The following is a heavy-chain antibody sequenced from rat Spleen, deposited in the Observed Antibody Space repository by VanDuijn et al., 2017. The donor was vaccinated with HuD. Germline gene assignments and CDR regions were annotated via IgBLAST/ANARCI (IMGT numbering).Heavy chain of an antibody. J-gene: IGHJ2*01. CDR2: ISSSGTRT. CDR3: ARRYDFDY. D-gene: IGHD1-11*01. V-gene: IGHV5-7*01. Sequence: EVQLVESGGGLVQPGRSLKLSCAASGFTFSNYDMAWVRQAPEKGLGWVAIISSSGTRTYYPDSVKGRFTISRDNAESTLYLQMDSLRSEDTATYYCARRYDFDYWGQGVMVTVSS. CDR1: GFTFSNYD.